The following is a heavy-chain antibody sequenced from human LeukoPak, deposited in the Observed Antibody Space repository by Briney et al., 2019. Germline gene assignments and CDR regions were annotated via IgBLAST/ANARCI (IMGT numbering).Heavy chain of an antibody. Sequence: SQTLSLTCTVSGGSISSGGYYWSWIRQHPGKGLEWIGYIYYSGSTYYNPSLKSRVTISVDTSKNQFSLKLSSVTAADTAVYYCARALLGYCSSTSCYSLYGMDVWGLGTTVTVSS. CDR3: ARALLGYCSSTSCYSLYGMDV. CDR1: GGSISSGGYY. D-gene: IGHD2-2*01. V-gene: IGHV4-31*03. J-gene: IGHJ6*02. CDR2: IYYSGST.